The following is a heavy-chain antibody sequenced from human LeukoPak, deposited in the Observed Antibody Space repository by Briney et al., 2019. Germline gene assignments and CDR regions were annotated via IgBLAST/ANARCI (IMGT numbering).Heavy chain of an antibody. CDR1: GDSINSLDL. D-gene: IGHD3-22*01. V-gene: IGHV4-4*02. J-gene: IGHJ4*02. Sequence: SGTLSLTCTVSGDSINSLDLWSWVRQPPGKGLAWIGEMYLSGTTHSNPSVKSRVTISIDKSKNQFFLNLSSVTAADTAVYYCAGPVGRYSSGLYYYYFDYWGQGTLVTVSS. CDR2: MYLSGTT. CDR3: AGPVGRYSSGLYYYYFDY.